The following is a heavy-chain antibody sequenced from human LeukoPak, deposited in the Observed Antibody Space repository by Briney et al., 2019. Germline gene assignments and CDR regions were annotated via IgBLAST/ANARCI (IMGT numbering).Heavy chain of an antibody. D-gene: IGHD6-13*01. CDR2: ISSSSSYI. CDR1: GFTFSSYS. CDR3: PRGRIAAAGRNWFDP. J-gene: IGHJ5*02. Sequence: GGSLRLSCAASGFTFSSYSMNWVRQAPGKGLEWVSSISSSSSYIYYADSVKGRFTISRDNAKNSLYLQMNNLRAEDTAVYYCPRGRIAAAGRNWFDPWGQGTLVTVSS. V-gene: IGHV3-21*01.